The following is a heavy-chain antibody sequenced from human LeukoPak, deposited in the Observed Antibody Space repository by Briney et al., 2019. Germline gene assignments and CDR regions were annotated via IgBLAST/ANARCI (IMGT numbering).Heavy chain of an antibody. D-gene: IGHD3-3*01. V-gene: IGHV4-59*01. CDR1: GGSISSYY. CDR2: IYYSGST. CDR3: ARGKGTKYYDFWSGPYAFDI. Sequence: PSETLSLTCTVSGGSISSYYWSWIRQPPGKGLEWIGYIYYSGSTNYSPSLKSRVTISVDTSKNQFSLKLSSVTAADTAVYYCARGKGTKYYDFWSGPYAFDIWGQGTMVTVSS. J-gene: IGHJ3*02.